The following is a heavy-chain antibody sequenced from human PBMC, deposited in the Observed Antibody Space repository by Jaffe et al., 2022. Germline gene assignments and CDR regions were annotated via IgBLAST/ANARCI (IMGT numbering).Heavy chain of an antibody. CDR3: VRGHAVGYNDHWNY. V-gene: IGHV3-74*01. J-gene: IGHJ4*02. CDR2: IRGDEIEI. D-gene: IGHD1-20*01. CDR1: GFTFNRYW. Sequence: EVQLEESGGGLVQPGGSLRLSCAASGFTFNRYWMHWVRQVPGKGLVWVSRIRGDEIEINYEDSVKGRFTISRDNTKNTLYLQMNSLRVDDTAVYYCVRGHAVGYNDHWNYWGQGTLVTVSS.